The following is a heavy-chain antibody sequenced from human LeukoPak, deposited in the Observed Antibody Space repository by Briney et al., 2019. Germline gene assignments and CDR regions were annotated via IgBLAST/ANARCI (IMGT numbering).Heavy chain of an antibody. CDR2: IYPNSGGT. D-gene: IGHD1-26*01. V-gene: IGHV1-2*02. J-gene: IGHJ4*02. CDR1: GYTFTGYF. CDR3: ARFSGSSNFDY. Sequence: GASVKVSCRTSGYTFTGYFMHWVRQAPGQGLEWMGWIYPNSGGTKYVQKFQGRVTMTRDTSISTIYMELSSLRSDDTAVYYCARFSGSSNFDYWGQGTLATASS.